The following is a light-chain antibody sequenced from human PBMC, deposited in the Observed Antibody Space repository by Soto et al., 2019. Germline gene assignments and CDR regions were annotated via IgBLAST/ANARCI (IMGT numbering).Light chain of an antibody. CDR1: SSGVGGYNY. Sequence: SVLTQPASVSGSPGQSITISCTGTSSGVGGYNYVSWYQKHPGKAPKVMIYEVSNRPSGVSNRFSGSKSGNTASLTISGLQAEDEADYYCSSYTSSSTLEVFGGGTKVTVL. CDR3: SSYTSSSTLEV. CDR2: EVS. V-gene: IGLV2-14*01. J-gene: IGLJ3*02.